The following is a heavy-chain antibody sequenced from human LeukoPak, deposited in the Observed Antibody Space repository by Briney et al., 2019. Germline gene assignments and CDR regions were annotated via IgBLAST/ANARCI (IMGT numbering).Heavy chain of an antibody. D-gene: IGHD6-19*01. CDR2: IYYSGST. V-gene: IGHV4-39*01. CDR3: ARHTSGWHDAFDI. CDR1: GGSISSSSYY. J-gene: IGHJ3*02. Sequence: SETLSLTCTVSGGSISSSSYYWGWIRQPPGKGLEWIGSIYYSGSTYYNPSHKSRVTISVDTSKSQFSLRLSSVTAADTAVYYCARHTSGWHDAFDIRGQGTMVTVSS.